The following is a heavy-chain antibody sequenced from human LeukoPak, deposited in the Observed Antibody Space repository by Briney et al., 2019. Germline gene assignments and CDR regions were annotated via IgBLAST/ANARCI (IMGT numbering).Heavy chain of an antibody. V-gene: IGHV3-30*04. CDR2: ISYDGSNK. Sequence: GGSLRLSCAASGFIFSSYAMHWVRQAPVSGLEWVAVISYDGSNKYYADSVKGRFTISRDNSRNTLYLQMNSLRAEDTAVYYCARDHSGGGDDFWGQGTLVTVSS. CDR3: ARDHSGGGDDF. D-gene: IGHD2-15*01. J-gene: IGHJ4*02. CDR1: GFIFSSYA.